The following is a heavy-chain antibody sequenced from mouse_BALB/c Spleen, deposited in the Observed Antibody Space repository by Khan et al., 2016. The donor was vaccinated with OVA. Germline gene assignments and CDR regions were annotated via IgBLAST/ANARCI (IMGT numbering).Heavy chain of an antibody. V-gene: IGHV14-1*02. Sequence: VQLKESGAELVRPGALVKLSCKASGFNIKDYYMHWVKQRPEQGLEWIGWIDPESDKTIYEPKFQGKASITTATSSNTAYLQLSSLTSEDTAVYYCARSGYFAWFGYWGQGTLVTVSA. CDR3: ARSGYFAWFGY. J-gene: IGHJ3*01. CDR2: IDPESDKT. CDR1: GFNIKDYY.